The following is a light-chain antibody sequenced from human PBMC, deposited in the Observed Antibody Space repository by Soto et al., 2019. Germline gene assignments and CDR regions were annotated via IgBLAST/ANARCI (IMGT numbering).Light chain of an antibody. Sequence: QSVLTQPPSASGTPGQRVTISCSGSSSNIGSNTVNWYQQLPGTAPKLLIYSNNRRPSGVPARFSGSKSGTSASLAISGLQSEDEAAYFCAAWDDSLNGVVFGGGTKVTVL. CDR1: SSNIGSNT. CDR3: AAWDDSLNGVV. CDR2: SNN. J-gene: IGLJ2*01. V-gene: IGLV1-44*01.